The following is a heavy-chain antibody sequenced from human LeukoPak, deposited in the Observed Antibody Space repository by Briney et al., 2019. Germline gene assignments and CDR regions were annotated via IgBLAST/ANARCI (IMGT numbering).Heavy chain of an antibody. CDR3: AREGNSGSYVDY. D-gene: IGHD1-26*01. J-gene: IGHJ4*02. Sequence: GGSLRLSCAASGFSFSDYAMNWVRQAPGKGLDGVSFISSSSDTKYYADSVKGRFTISRDNAKNSLHLQMNSLRDEGTALYYCAREGNSGSYVDYWGQGTLVTVSS. V-gene: IGHV3-48*02. CDR1: GFSFSDYA. CDR2: ISSSSDTK.